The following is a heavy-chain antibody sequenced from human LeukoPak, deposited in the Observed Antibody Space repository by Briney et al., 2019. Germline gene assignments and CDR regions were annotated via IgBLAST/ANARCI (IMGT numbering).Heavy chain of an antibody. CDR2: ISSSGSTI. D-gene: IGHD3-16*02. CDR1: GFTFSDYY. J-gene: IGHJ4*02. Sequence: PGGSLRLSCAASGFTFSDYYMSWIRQAPGKGLEWVSYISSSGSTIYYADSVKGRFTISRDNAENSLYLQMNSLRAEDTAVYYCAREGPYDYVWGSYRSFDYWGQGTLVTVSS. CDR3: AREGPYDYVWGSYRSFDY. V-gene: IGHV3-11*01.